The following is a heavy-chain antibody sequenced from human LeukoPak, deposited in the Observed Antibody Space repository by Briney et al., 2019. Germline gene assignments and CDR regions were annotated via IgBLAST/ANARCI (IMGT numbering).Heavy chain of an antibody. CDR2: IYYSGST. Sequence: SETLSLTCTVSGGSISSYYWSWIRQPPGKRLEWIGYIYYSGSTNYNPSLKSRVTMSVDTSKNQFSLKLSSVTAADTAVYYCARGGLHKTFDYWGQGALVTVSS. V-gene: IGHV4-59*01. CDR3: ARGGLHKTFDY. CDR1: GGSISSYY. D-gene: IGHD2-21*01. J-gene: IGHJ4*02.